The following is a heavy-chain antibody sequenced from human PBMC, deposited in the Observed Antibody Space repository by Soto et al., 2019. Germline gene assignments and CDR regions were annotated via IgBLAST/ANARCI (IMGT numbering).Heavy chain of an antibody. CDR2: TIPVFNTA. CDR3: ARGVYGSGNYYTGPSAFDI. D-gene: IGHD3-10*01. Sequence: QVQLEQSGAEVKKPGSAVKVSCKASGGTLSDHGVAWLRQAPGQGLEWMGGTIPVFNTAKYAQKFQGRGTVTADKFTNIAYMKLSSLRSEDTAFYFCARGVYGSGNYYTGPSAFDIWGQGTMVIVSS. CDR1: GGTLSDHG. V-gene: IGHV1-69*06. J-gene: IGHJ3*02.